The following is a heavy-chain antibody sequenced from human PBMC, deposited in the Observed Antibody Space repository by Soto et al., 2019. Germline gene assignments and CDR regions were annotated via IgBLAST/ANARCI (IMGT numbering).Heavy chain of an antibody. J-gene: IGHJ4*02. CDR2: INPSGGST. V-gene: IGHV1-46*01. CDR1: GYTFTNYY. Sequence: ASVKVSCKASGYTFTNYYMHWVRQAPGQGLEWMGIINPSGGSTSYAQKFQGRVTMTRDTSTSAVYMDLSSLRSEDKAVYYCARDRLNAAAGQESRFDYWGQGTLVTVSS. CDR3: ARDRLNAAAGQESRFDY. D-gene: IGHD6-13*01.